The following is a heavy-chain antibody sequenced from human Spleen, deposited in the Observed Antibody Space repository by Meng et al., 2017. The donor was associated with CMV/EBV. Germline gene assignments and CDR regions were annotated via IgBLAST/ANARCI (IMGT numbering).Heavy chain of an antibody. CDR2: IYPGDSDT. Sequence: GESLKISCKGSGYSFSNYWIGWVRQMPGKGLEWMGIIYPGDSDTRYSPSFQGQVTISADKSISTAYLQWSSLKASDTAMYYCARHLGITVTVTPSFDFWGQGTLVTVSS. CDR3: ARHLGITVTVTPSFDF. D-gene: IGHD6-19*01. V-gene: IGHV5-51*01. CDR1: GYSFSNYW. J-gene: IGHJ4*02.